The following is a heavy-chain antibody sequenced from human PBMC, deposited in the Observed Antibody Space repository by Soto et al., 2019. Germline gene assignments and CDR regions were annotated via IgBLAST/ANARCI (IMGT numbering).Heavy chain of an antibody. Sequence: QVQVVESGGGVVQPGRSLRLSCETSGFKFENYAMHWVRQAPGKGLEWVAVTGHDGKSAYYADDVKGRFTISRDNAKNSVYLQMNGLTAEDSGIYYCARVTAGSGSYQIDLWGQGTLVTVSS. CDR2: TGHDGKSA. V-gene: IGHV3-30*14. CDR3: ARVTAGSGSYQIDL. J-gene: IGHJ4*02. D-gene: IGHD3-10*01. CDR1: GFKFENYA.